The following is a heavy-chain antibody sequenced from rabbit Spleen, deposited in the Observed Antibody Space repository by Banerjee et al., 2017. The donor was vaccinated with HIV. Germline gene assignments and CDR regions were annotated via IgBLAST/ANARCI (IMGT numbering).Heavy chain of an antibody. J-gene: IGHJ4*01. CDR1: GFSFSSSYY. CDR3: ARPDYDAYGFNL. CDR2: IYTGDGST. D-gene: IGHD2-1*01. Sequence: QSLEESGGGLVQPERSLTLTCTASGFSFSSSYYICWVRQAPGKGLQWIACIYTGDGSTAYATWAKGRFTCSKTSSTTVTLQMTSLTVADTATYFCARPDYDAYGFNLWGPGTLVTVS. V-gene: IGHV1S40*01.